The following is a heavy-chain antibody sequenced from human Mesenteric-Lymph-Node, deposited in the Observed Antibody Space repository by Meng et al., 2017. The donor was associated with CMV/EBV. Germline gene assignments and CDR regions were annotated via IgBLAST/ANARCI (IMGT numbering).Heavy chain of an antibody. V-gene: IGHV4-34*01. D-gene: IGHD4-11*01. CDR3: ARRVTEIYYLDY. J-gene: IGHJ4*02. CDR1: GGSFNDYN. CDR2: INRSGST. Sequence: CAVYGGSFNDYNWSWIRQPPGKGLEWIGGINRSGSTNYDPSLKSRVTISGNTSKNQFSLKVNSVTAADTAVYYCARRVTEIYYLDYWGRGTLVTVSS.